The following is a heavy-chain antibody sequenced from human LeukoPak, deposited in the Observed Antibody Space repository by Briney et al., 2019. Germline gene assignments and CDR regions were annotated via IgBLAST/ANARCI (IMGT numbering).Heavy chain of an antibody. V-gene: IGHV3-66*01. CDR3: ARGVGYADYPFDF. CDR1: GFTLSSNY. Sequence: GGSLRLSCAGSGFTLSSNYMSWVRQAPGKGLEWVSVIYAGGTTYYPDSVKGRFTISRDISKNTLYLQMNNLRAEDTAVYYCARGVGYADYPFDFWGQGTLVTVSA. J-gene: IGHJ4*02. CDR2: IYAGGTT. D-gene: IGHD4-17*01.